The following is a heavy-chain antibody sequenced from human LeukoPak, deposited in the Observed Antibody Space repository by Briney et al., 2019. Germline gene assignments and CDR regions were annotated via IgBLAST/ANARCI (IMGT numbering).Heavy chain of an antibody. V-gene: IGHV3-30*04. D-gene: IGHD6-13*01. Sequence: PGRSLRLSCAASGFTFSSYAMHWVRQAPGKGLEWVAVISYDGSNKYYADSVKGRFTISRDNSKNTLYLQMNSLRAEDTAVYYCAREGLYSSTLTAFDIWGQGTMVTVSS. J-gene: IGHJ3*02. CDR3: AREGLYSSTLTAFDI. CDR1: GFTFSSYA. CDR2: ISYDGSNK.